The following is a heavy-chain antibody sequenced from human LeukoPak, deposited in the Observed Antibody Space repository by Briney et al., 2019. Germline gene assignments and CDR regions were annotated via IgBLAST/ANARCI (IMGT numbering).Heavy chain of an antibody. CDR3: ARVGGVVPAAFRDYYYYMDV. D-gene: IGHD2-2*01. V-gene: IGHV3-20*04. CDR2: INWNGGSR. CDR1: GFTFDDYG. J-gene: IGHJ6*03. Sequence: GGSLRLSCAASGFTFDDYGMSWVRQAPGKGLEWVSGINWNGGSRGYADSVKGRFTISRDNAKNSLYLQMNSLRAEDTALYYCARVGGVVPAAFRDYYYYMDVWGKGTTVTVSS.